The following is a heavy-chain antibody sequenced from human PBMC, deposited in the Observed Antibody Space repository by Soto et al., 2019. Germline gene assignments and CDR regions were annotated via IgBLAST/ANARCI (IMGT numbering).Heavy chain of an antibody. D-gene: IGHD2-15*01. J-gene: IGHJ2*01. CDR1: GYTFADYG. Sequence: QAQLVQSGAEVKKPGASVKVSCQAGGYTFADYGISWVRQAPGQGLEWEGWIGPYNGNTNYAQNLQDRVTMTTDTSTTTAYMELRSLRSDDTALYYGTRCYCTVGSCYTCWHFDLWGRGTLLTVSS. CDR3: TRCYCTVGSCYTCWHFDL. V-gene: IGHV1-18*01. CDR2: IGPYNGNT.